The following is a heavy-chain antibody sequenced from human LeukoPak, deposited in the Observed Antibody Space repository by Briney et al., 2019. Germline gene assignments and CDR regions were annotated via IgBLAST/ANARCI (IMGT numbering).Heavy chain of an antibody. CDR1: GFPFSNYW. V-gene: IGHV3-74*01. CDR2: IDSDGSST. Sequence: GSLRLSCAASGFPFSNYWMHWVRQAPGKGLVWVSRIDSDGSSTSYADSVKGRFTISRDNAKNTLYLQMNSLRAEDTAVYYCARGRPPGSTNRGYYYYGMDVWGQGTTVTVSS. D-gene: IGHD2-2*01. J-gene: IGHJ6*02. CDR3: ARGRPPGSTNRGYYYYGMDV.